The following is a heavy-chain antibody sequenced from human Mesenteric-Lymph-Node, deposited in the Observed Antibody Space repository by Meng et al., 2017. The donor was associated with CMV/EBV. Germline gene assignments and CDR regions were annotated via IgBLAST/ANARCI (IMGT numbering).Heavy chain of an antibody. CDR2: IWYDRNNK. CDR1: GFAFGSSG. Sequence: AGFAFGSSGMRWVRQAPCKGLEWMAVIWYDRNNKYYGNSVKGRFTISRDNSKNTLYLQMNGLRAEDTAVYYCARGGGGGDWNCFDPWGQGTLVTVSS. CDR3: ARGGGGGDWNCFDP. V-gene: IGHV3-33*01. J-gene: IGHJ5*02. D-gene: IGHD2-21*02.